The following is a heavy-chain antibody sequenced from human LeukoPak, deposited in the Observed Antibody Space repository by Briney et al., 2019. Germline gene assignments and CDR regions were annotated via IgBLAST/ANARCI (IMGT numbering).Heavy chain of an antibody. CDR2: ISYNGST. Sequence: SETLSLTCTVSGGSISSSDYSWTWIRQHPGKGLEWIGCISYNGSTYYRPSLKSRVTISADTSKSQFFLKLTSVTAADTAIYYCARKVVPVGVPAWWFDPWGQGTLVIVSS. J-gene: IGHJ5*02. CDR3: ARKVVPVGVPAWWFDP. CDR1: GGSISSSDYS. D-gene: IGHD2-2*01. V-gene: IGHV4-31*03.